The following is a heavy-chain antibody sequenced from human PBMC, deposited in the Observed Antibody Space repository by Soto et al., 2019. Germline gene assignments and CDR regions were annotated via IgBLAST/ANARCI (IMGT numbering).Heavy chain of an antibody. CDR2: IYHSGST. Sequence: QVQLQESGPGLVKPSGTLSLTCAVSGGSISSSNWWSWVRQPPGKGLEWIGEIYHSGSTNYNPSLKXXVXKXXAKSKNQFSLKLSSVTAADTAVYYCARGGSSSFDYWGQGTLVTVSS. J-gene: IGHJ4*02. D-gene: IGHD6-13*01. V-gene: IGHV4-4*02. CDR1: GGSISSSNW. CDR3: ARGGSSSFDY.